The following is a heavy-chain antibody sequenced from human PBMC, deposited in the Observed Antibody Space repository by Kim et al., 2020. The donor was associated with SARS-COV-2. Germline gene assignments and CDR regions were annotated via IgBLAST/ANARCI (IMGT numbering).Heavy chain of an antibody. J-gene: IGHJ3*02. CDR3: AKDRKGWAVGARVDAFDI. V-gene: IGHV3-9*01. CDR2: ISWNSGSI. CDR1: GFTFDDYA. D-gene: IGHD1-26*01. Sequence: GGSLRLSCAASGFTFDDYAMHWVRQAPGKGLEWVSGISWNSGSIGYADSVKGRFTISRDNAKNSLYLQMNSLRAEDTALYYCAKDRKGWAVGARVDAFDIWGQGTMVTVSS.